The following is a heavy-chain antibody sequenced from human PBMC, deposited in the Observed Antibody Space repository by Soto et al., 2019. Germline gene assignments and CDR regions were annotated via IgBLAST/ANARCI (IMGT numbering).Heavy chain of an antibody. CDR3: ARELASYNDY. CDR1: GFTFSGYW. V-gene: IGHV3-74*01. D-gene: IGHD1-1*01. J-gene: IGHJ4*02. CDR2: IDGDGSRT. Sequence: EVQLVESGGGLVQPGGSLRLSCAASGFTFSGYWMHWVRQAPGKGLVWVSRIDGDGSRTNYADSVKGRFTISRDNAKNTLYLQRTSLRAEDTAVYYCARELASYNDYWGQGTLVTVSS.